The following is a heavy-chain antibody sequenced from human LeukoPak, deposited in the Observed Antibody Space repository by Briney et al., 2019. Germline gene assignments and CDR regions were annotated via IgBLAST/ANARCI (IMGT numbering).Heavy chain of an antibody. J-gene: IGHJ3*02. CDR1: GGSISSYY. Sequence: SETLSLTCTVSGGSISSYYRSWIRQPPGKGLEWIGYIYYSGSTNYNPSLKSRVTISVDTSKNQFSLKLSSVTAADTAVYYCARGRYCSSTSCYKGGAFDIWGQGTMVTVSS. V-gene: IGHV4-59*01. CDR2: IYYSGST. CDR3: ARGRYCSSTSCYKGGAFDI. D-gene: IGHD2-2*02.